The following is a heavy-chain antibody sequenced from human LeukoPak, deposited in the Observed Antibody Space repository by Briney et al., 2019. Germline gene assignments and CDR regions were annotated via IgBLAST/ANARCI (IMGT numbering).Heavy chain of an antibody. CDR2: IYYSGST. CDR3: ARMVRGVTRWFDP. CDR1: GGSISSSTYY. J-gene: IGHJ5*02. D-gene: IGHD3-10*01. V-gene: IGHV4-39*01. Sequence: PSETLSLTCSVSGGSISSSTYYWGWIRQPPGKGLEWIGSIYYSGSTYYTSPLKSRVTISVDTSKNQFSLKMYSVTAADTAVYYCARMVRGVTRWFDPWGQGTLVTVSS.